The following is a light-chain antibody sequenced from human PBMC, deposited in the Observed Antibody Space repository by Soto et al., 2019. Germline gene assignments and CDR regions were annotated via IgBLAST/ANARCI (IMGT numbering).Light chain of an antibody. V-gene: IGKV4-1*01. CDR3: QQYYSTPMYT. J-gene: IGKJ2*01. Sequence: DIVMTQSPDSLXVSLGERATINCKSSQSVLYSSINKNYLAWYQQKPGQPPKLLIYWASTRESGVPDRFSGSGSGTDFTLTISSLQAENVAVYYCQQYYSTPMYTFGQGTKLEIK. CDR2: WAS. CDR1: QSVLYSSINKNY.